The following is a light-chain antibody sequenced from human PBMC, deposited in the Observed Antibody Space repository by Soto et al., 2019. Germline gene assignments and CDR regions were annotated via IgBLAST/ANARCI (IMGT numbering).Light chain of an antibody. CDR2: EAS. CDR3: SSYAGFRPYV. Sequence: QSVLTHPASVSGSPGQSITISCTGTSSDVGSYNLVSWYQHHPGKAPKLLIFEASKRPSGISNRFSGSKSDNTASLAISGLQAEDEADYYCSSYAGFRPYVFGTGTKVTVL. CDR1: SSDVGSYNL. J-gene: IGLJ1*01. V-gene: IGLV2-23*01.